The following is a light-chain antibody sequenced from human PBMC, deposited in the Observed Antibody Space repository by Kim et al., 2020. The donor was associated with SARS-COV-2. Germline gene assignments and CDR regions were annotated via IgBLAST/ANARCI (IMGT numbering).Light chain of an antibody. CDR2: GKI. V-gene: IGLV3-19*01. J-gene: IGLJ2*01. CDR3: NSRGSNDNVL. Sequence: SSELTQDPAVSVALGQTVRITCQGDSLRSYYATWYQQKPGQAPIVVIYGKINRPSGIPDRFSGSSSGDTASLTITGTQAGDEADYYCNSRGSNDNVLFGGGPQLT. CDR1: SLRSYY.